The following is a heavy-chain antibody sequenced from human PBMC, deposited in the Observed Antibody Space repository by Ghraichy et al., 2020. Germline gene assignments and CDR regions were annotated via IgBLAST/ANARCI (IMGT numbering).Heavy chain of an antibody. CDR1: GFIFNNYA. CDR3: AKDKMYTGTVRAMDV. Sequence: GGSLRLSCAASGFIFNNYAMSWVRQAPGKGLEWVSAISGSGDSTYYVGSVKGRFTISRDNSKNTLYLQMNSLRVEDTAVYYCAKDKMYTGTVRAMDVWGQGNTVTGS. CDR2: ISGSGDST. J-gene: IGHJ6*02. V-gene: IGHV3-23*01. D-gene: IGHD1-26*01.